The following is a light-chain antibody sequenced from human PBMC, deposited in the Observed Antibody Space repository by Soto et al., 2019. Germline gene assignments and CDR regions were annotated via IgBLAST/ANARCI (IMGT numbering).Light chain of an antibody. V-gene: IGKV1-9*01. J-gene: IGKJ4*01. CDR1: QGIRSY. CDR3: QKLSSYPVT. Sequence: DIQLTQSPSFLSASVGDRVTITCRASQGIRSYLMWYQQKPGTAPNLLIYTASSLQSGVPSRFSGSGSGTEFTLTISSLRPEDSATYFCQKLSSYPVTFGGGTKVDIK. CDR2: TAS.